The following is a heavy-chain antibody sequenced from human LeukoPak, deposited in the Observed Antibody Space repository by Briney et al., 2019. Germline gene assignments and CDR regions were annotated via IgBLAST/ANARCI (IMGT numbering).Heavy chain of an antibody. Sequence: GGSLRLSCAASGFTFSTYTMHWVRQAPAKGLEWVAVISYDGSNRYYADSLKGRFTISRDNSKNTLYLQMSSLRPDDTAIYYCAGGTGYTYAFTGRERTKSRLDYWGQGTLVTVSS. CDR2: ISYDGSNR. CDR3: AGGTGYTYAFTGRERTKSRLDY. CDR1: GFTFSTYT. J-gene: IGHJ4*02. D-gene: IGHD3-16*01. V-gene: IGHV3-30*04.